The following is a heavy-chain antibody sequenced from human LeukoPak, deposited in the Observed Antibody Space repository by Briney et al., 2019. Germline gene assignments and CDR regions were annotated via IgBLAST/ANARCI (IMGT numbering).Heavy chain of an antibody. Sequence: ASVKVSCKASGYTFTSYDINWVRQATGQGLEWMGWMNPNSGNTGYAQKFQGRVTMTRNTSISTAYMELSSLRSDDTAVYYCARGGRLVVVTPTRDWGQGTLVTVSS. CDR1: GYTFTSYD. CDR3: ARGGRLVVVTPTRD. CDR2: MNPNSGNT. D-gene: IGHD3-22*01. J-gene: IGHJ4*02. V-gene: IGHV1-8*01.